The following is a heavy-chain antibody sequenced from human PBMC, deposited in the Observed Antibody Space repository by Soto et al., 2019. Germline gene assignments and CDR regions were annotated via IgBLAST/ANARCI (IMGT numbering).Heavy chain of an antibody. Sequence: SETLSLTCAVYGGSGGSFSGYYWSWIRQPPGKGLEWIGEINHSGSTNYNPSLKSRVTISVDTSKNQFSLKLSSVTAADTAVYYCARHNYDSSGYYQYYYGMDVWGQGTTVTVSS. CDR1: GGSGGSFSGYY. V-gene: IGHV4-34*01. CDR2: INHSGST. D-gene: IGHD3-22*01. CDR3: ARHNYDSSGYYQYYYGMDV. J-gene: IGHJ6*02.